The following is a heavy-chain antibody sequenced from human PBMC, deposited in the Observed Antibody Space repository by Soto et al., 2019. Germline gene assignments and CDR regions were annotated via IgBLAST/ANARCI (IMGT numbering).Heavy chain of an antibody. CDR2: IYPGDSDT. D-gene: IGHD1-1*01. V-gene: IGHV5-51*03. J-gene: IGHJ6*02. Sequence: EVQLVQSGAEVKEAGESLEISCKPSGNTFSSHWIAWVRQMPGKGLEWMGIIYPGDSDTRYSPSFQGQVTISVDKSISTAYLRWSSLKASDTAIYYCARLGGTDYYGMDVWGQGTTVTVSS. CDR3: ARLGGTDYYGMDV. CDR1: GNTFSSHW.